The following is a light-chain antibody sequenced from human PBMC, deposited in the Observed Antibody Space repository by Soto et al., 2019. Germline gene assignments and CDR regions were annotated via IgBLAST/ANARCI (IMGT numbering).Light chain of an antibody. CDR1: SSDVGSYNY. CDR2: EVS. J-gene: IGLJ1*01. CDR3: SSYTSSSTL. V-gene: IGLV2-14*01. Sequence: SALTQPASVSGSPGQSITISCTGTSSDVGSYNYVSWYQQHPGKAPKLMIYEVSDRPSGISSRFSGSKSGNTASLTISGLQTEDEADYYCSSYTSSSTLFGTGTKVTLL.